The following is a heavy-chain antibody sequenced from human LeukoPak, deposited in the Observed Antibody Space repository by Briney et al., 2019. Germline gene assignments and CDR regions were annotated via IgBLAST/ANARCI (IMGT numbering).Heavy chain of an antibody. CDR1: GGSFSGYY. CDR3: ARGGGGSSTVTTYWFDP. CDR2: INHSGST. V-gene: IGHV4-34*01. Sequence: SETLSLTCAVYGGSFSGYYWSWLRQPPGKGLEWFGEINHSGSTNYNPSLKSRVTISVDTSKNQFSLKLNSVTAADTAVYYCARGGGGSSTVTTYWFDPWGEGALVTVSS. J-gene: IGHJ5*02. D-gene: IGHD4-17*01.